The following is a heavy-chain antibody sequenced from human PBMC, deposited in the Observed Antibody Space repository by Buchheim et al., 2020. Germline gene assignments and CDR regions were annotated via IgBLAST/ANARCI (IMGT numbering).Heavy chain of an antibody. CDR2: ISYDGSNK. CDR3: AKELLPPLGVTGPFDY. J-gene: IGHJ4*02. V-gene: IGHV3-30*18. Sequence: QVQLVESGGGVVQPGRSLRLSCAASGFTFSSYGMHWVRQAPGKGLEWVAVISYDGSNKYYADSVKGRFTISRDNSKNTLYLQMNSLRAEDTAVYYCAKELLPPLGVTGPFDYWGQGTL. D-gene: IGHD1-20*01. CDR1: GFTFSSYG.